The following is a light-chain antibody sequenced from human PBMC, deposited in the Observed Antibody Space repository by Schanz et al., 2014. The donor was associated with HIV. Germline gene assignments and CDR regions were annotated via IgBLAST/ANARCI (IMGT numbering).Light chain of an antibody. Sequence: EIVLTQSPGTLSLSPGERATLSCRASQSVSSSYLAWYQQKPGQAPRLLIYGASNRATGIPARFSGSGSGTDFTLTISSLQPEDFATYYCQQSYITLLTFGGGTKVEIK. CDR1: QSVSSSY. J-gene: IGKJ4*01. V-gene: IGKV3-20*01. CDR2: GAS. CDR3: QQSYITLLT.